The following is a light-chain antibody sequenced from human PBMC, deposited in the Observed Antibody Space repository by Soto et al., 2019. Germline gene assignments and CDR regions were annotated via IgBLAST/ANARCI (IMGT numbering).Light chain of an antibody. Sequence: EIVLTQSPGTLSLSPGQGATLSCRASQSVSGTYLAWYQQKPGQAPRLLIYGASTRATGIPARFSGSGSGTDFTLTISRLEPEDFAVYYCQQYGSSPPSTFGGGTKVDIK. J-gene: IGKJ4*01. CDR2: GAS. CDR3: QQYGSSPPST. CDR1: QSVSGTY. V-gene: IGKV3-20*01.